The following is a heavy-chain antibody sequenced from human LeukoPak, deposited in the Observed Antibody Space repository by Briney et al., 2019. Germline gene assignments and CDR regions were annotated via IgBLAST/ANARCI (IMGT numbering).Heavy chain of an antibody. CDR3: AKDLGGKPYYYYGMDV. CDR1: GFTFSSYS. J-gene: IGHJ6*02. V-gene: IGHV3-23*01. CDR2: ISGGGGGT. Sequence: GGSLRLSCAASGFTFSSYSMNWVRQAPGKGLEWVSAISGGGGGTFYADSVKGRFTISRDNSKNTLYLQMNSLSAEDTAVYYCAKDLGGKPYYYYGMDVWGQGTTVTVSS.